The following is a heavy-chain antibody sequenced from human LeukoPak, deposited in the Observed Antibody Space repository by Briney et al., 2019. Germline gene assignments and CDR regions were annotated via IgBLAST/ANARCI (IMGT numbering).Heavy chain of an antibody. CDR1: GGTFSSYA. CDR3: ARPYDFWSGSYDAFDI. J-gene: IGHJ3*02. Sequence: SVKVSCXASGGTFSSYAISWVRQALGQGLEWMGRIIPIFGTANYAQKFQGRVTITTDESTSTAYMELSSLRSEDTAVYYCARPYDFWSGSYDAFDIWGQGTMVTVSS. D-gene: IGHD3-3*01. CDR2: IIPIFGTA. V-gene: IGHV1-69*05.